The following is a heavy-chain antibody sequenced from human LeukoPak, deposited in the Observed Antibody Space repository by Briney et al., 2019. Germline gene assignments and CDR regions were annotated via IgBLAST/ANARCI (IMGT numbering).Heavy chain of an antibody. CDR3: AKDLNMGSGWV. CDR2: ISYDGSNK. CDR1: GFTSSSYG. J-gene: IGHJ4*02. Sequence: GGSLRLSCAASGFTSSSYGMRWVRQAPGKGLEWVAVISYDGSNKYYADSVKGRFTISRDNSKNTLYLQMNSLRAEDTAVYYCAKDLNMGSGWVWGQGTLVTVSS. D-gene: IGHD6-19*01. V-gene: IGHV3-30*18.